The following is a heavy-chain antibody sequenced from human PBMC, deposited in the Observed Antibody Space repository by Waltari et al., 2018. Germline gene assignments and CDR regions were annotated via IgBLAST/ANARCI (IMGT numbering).Heavy chain of an antibody. D-gene: IGHD5-12*01. V-gene: IGHV3-53*01. CDR1: GFTVSNNY. CDR2: ILSGGGT. Sequence: EVQLVESGGGLIQPGGSLRISCAASGFTVSNNYITWVRQAPGKGVEWVSVILSGGGTYYADSVMGRFTISRDKVKNTVYLKMNSLRAEDTAVYYCGNIGALDIWGQGTMVTVSS. J-gene: IGHJ3*02. CDR3: GNIGALDI.